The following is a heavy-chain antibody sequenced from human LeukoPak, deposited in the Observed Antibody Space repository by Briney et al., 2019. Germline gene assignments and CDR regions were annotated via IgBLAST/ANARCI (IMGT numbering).Heavy chain of an antibody. V-gene: IGHV1-2*02. CDR1: GYTFTGYY. D-gene: IGHD6-19*01. CDR3: ARVKSSGNQNPFFDH. CDR2: INPKSGGT. J-gene: IGHJ4*02. Sequence: ASVKVSCKASGYTFTGYYMHWVRQAPGQGLEWMGWINPKSGGTSYAQKFQDRVTLTRDTSINTTYMELSRLRSDDTAVYYCARVKSSGNQNPFFDHWGQGTLVTVSS.